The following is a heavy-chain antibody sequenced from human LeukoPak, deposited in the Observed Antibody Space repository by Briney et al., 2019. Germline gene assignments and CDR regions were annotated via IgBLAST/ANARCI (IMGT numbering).Heavy chain of an antibody. CDR3: ARETTVTTANWFDP. Sequence: SETLSITCKVSGYSISSNYYWGWIRQPPGKGLEWTGSIYHSGSTYYNPSLKSRVTISVDTSKNQFSLKLSSVTAADTAVYYCARETTVTTANWFDPWGQGTLVTVSS. J-gene: IGHJ5*02. D-gene: IGHD4-17*01. CDR1: GYSISSNYY. CDR2: IYHSGST. V-gene: IGHV4-38-2*02.